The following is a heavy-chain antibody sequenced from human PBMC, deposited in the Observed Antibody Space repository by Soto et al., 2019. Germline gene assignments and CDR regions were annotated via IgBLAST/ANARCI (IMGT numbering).Heavy chain of an antibody. D-gene: IGHD2-8*01. J-gene: IGHJ4*02. CDR3: TTDLNGGFDY. Sequence: GGSLRLSCAASGFAFSNAWMSWVRQAPGKGLEWVGRIKSETDGETTDYVAPVKGRFTISRDDSKNTLYLQMNSLKIEDTAVYYCTTDLNGGFDYWGRGTLVTVSS. V-gene: IGHV3-15*01. CDR1: GFAFSNAW. CDR2: IKSETDGETT.